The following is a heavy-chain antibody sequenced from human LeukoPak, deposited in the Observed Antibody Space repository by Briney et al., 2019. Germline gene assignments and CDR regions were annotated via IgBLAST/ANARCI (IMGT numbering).Heavy chain of an antibody. V-gene: IGHV1-69*13. CDR3: ARDQVGGEGDDAFGI. CDR2: IIPIFGTA. J-gene: IGHJ3*02. D-gene: IGHD2-21*01. CDR1: GGTFSSYA. Sequence: SVKVSCKASGGTFSSYAISWVRQAPGQGLEWMGGIIPIFGTANYAQKFQGRVTITADESTSTAYMELSSLRSEDTAVYYCARDQVGGEGDDAFGIWGQGTMVTVSS.